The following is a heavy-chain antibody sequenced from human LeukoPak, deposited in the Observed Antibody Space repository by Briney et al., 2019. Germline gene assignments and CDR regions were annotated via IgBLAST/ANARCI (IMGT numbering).Heavy chain of an antibody. CDR2: INHSGST. J-gene: IGHJ5*02. D-gene: IGHD5-12*01. CDR1: GGSFSGYY. Sequence: SETLSLTCAVYGGSFSGYYRSWIRQPPGKGLEWIGEINHSGSTNYNPSLKSRVTISVDTSKNQFSLKLSSVTAADTAVYYCASLRWPRLGWFDPWGQGTLVTVSS. V-gene: IGHV4-34*01. CDR3: ASLRWPRLGWFDP.